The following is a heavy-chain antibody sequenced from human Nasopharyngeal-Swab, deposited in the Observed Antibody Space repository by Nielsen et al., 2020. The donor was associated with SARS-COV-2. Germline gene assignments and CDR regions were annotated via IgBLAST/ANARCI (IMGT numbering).Heavy chain of an antibody. V-gene: IGHV1-18*01. J-gene: IGHJ5*02. D-gene: IGHD2-15*01. Sequence: ASVKVSCKASGYTFTNDGVSWVRKSPGQGLEWMGWITPYNDNPRYAHKFAGRLTLTTDASTRTGYMELRNLRSYDTAVYYCARGLCSWASCSNHWFDPLVQGTLVTVSS. CDR3: ARGLCSWASCSNHWFDP. CDR2: ITPYNDNP. CDR1: GYTFTNDG.